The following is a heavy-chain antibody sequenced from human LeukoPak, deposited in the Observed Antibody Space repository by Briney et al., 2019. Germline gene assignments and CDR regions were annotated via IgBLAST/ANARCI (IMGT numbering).Heavy chain of an antibody. J-gene: IGHJ4*02. D-gene: IGHD3-16*01. CDR2: ISSSGSTI. Sequence: SGGSLRLSCAASGFTFSSYEMNWVRQAPGKWLEWVSYISSSGSTIYYADSVKGRFTISRGNARNSVNLQLNSLRVEDTALYYCARGRGWVDHWGQGTLVTVSS. CDR1: GFTFSSYE. CDR3: ARGRGWVDH. V-gene: IGHV3-48*03.